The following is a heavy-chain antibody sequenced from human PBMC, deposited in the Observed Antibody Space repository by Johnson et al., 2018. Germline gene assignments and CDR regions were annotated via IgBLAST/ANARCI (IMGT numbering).Heavy chain of an antibody. J-gene: IGHJ3*02. CDR3: LKGKYSATQHDVFDI. V-gene: IGHV3-30*18. D-gene: IGHD2-15*01. CDR2: ISYDGSNT. Sequence: QVQLVQSGGGVVQPGRSLRVSCAASGFLFSSYGMHWVRQAPGKGLEWLVLISYDGSNTYYADSVKGRFTISRDNSTNTVYLQMNSLRAEDTAVYYCLKGKYSATQHDVFDIWGQGTMVTVSS. CDR1: GFLFSSYG.